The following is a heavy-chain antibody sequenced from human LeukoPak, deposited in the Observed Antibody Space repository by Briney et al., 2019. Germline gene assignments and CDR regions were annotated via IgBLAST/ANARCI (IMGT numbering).Heavy chain of an antibody. J-gene: IGHJ6*04. Sequence: GRSLRLSCAASGFTFSSYGMHWVRQAPGKGLELVAVISYDGSNKYYADYVKGRFTISRDNSKKTLYLQMNSLRAEDTAAYYCAKDGDYGAYGSLSYYYYYYGMDVWGKGTTVTVSS. CDR3: AKDGDYGAYGSLSYYYYYYGMDV. D-gene: IGHD4-17*01. CDR1: GFTFSSYG. CDR2: ISYDGSNK. V-gene: IGHV3-30*18.